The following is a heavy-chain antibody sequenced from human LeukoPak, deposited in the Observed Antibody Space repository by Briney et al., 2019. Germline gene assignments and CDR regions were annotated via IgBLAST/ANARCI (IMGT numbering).Heavy chain of an antibody. CDR3: AKGDTYGLYYYNLDV. CDR2: ISWNSGSI. CDR1: GFTFDDYA. Sequence: PGGSLRLSCAASGFTFDDYAMHWVRQAPGKGLEWVSGISWNSGSIGYADSVKGRFTISRDNAKNSLYLQMNSLRAEDTALYYCAKGDTYGLYYYNLDVWGKGTTVTVYS. J-gene: IGHJ6*03. V-gene: IGHV3-9*01. D-gene: IGHD5-18*01.